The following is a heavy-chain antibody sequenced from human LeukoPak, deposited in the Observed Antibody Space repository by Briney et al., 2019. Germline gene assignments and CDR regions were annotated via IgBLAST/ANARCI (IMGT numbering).Heavy chain of an antibody. J-gene: IGHJ4*02. V-gene: IGHV3-23*01. CDR1: GFTFSSYA. CDR3: AKDLRGSGGREGYFDY. CDR2: ISGSGGST. Sequence: GRSLRLSCAVSGFTFSSYAMSGVCPAPRKGLEWVSGISGSGGSTYYADSVKGRSTISRDNSKNTLYRQMNSLRAQDTAVYYWAKDLRGSGGREGYFDYWGEGTLVTVSS. D-gene: IGHD2-15*01.